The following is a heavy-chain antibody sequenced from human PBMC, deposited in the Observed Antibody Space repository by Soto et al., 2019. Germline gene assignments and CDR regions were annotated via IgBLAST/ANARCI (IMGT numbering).Heavy chain of an antibody. J-gene: IGHJ4*02. CDR1: GGSISSGGYY. V-gene: IGHV4-31*03. Sequence: QVQLQESGPGLVKPSQTLSLTCTVSGGSISSGGYYWRWIRPHPGKGLEWIGYIYYSGSNYYNPSLKSRVTISVDTSKNQFSLKLSSVTAADTAVYYCARAHDYGDSKLDYWGQGTLVTVSS. CDR3: ARAHDYGDSKLDY. D-gene: IGHD4-17*01. CDR2: IYYSGSN.